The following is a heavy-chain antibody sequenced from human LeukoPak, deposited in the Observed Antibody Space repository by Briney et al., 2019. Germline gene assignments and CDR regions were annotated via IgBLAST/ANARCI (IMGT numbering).Heavy chain of an antibody. D-gene: IGHD3-22*01. CDR3: ARPSLYYDSSGYYYVDYYYGMDV. V-gene: IGHV1-18*04. CDR1: GYTFTGYY. CDR2: ISAYNGNT. Sequence: GASVKVSCKASGYTFTGYYMHWVRQAPGQGLEWMGWISAYNGNTNYAQKLQGRVTMTTDTSTSTAYMELRSLRSDDTAVYYCARPSLYYDSSGYYYVDYYYGMDVWGQGTTVTVSS. J-gene: IGHJ6*02.